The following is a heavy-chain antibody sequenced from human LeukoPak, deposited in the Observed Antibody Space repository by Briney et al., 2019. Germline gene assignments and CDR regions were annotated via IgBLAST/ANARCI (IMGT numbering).Heavy chain of an antibody. CDR3: ARISSSWDFDY. Sequence: PSETLSLTCTVSGGSISSSFYYWGWIRQPPGKGLEWIGSIYYSGSAYYNPSLKSRVTISVDTSKNQFSLKLSSVTAADTAVYYCARISSSWDFDYWGQGTLVTVSS. CDR1: GGSISSSFYY. J-gene: IGHJ4*02. D-gene: IGHD6-13*01. V-gene: IGHV4-39*07. CDR2: IYYSGSA.